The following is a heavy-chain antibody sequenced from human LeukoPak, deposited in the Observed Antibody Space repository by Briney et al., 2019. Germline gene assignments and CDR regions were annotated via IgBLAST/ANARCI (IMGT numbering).Heavy chain of an antibody. D-gene: IGHD4-23*01. CDR3: ARDPIYGGTVPYYFDY. CDR2: ISSSSSYI. V-gene: IGHV3-21*01. J-gene: IGHJ4*02. Sequence: PGGSLRLSCAASGFTFSSYSMNWVRQAPGKGLEWVSSISSSSSYIYYADSMKGRFTISRDNAKNSLYLQMNSLRAEDTAVYYCARDPIYGGTVPYYFDYWGQGTLVTVSS. CDR1: GFTFSSYS.